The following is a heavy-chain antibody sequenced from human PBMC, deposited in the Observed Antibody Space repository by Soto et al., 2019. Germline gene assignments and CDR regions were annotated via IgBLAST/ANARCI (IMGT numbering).Heavy chain of an antibody. Sequence: GGSLRLSCAASGFTFSSSGMFWVRQAPEKGLVWISRISPDGTTTNYADSVKGRFTISRDNAKNTVYLQMNSLRAEDTAVYYCARDLGSSPGYWGQGTLVTVSS. D-gene: IGHD6-6*01. CDR2: ISPDGTTT. CDR3: ARDLGSSPGY. V-gene: IGHV3-74*01. J-gene: IGHJ4*02. CDR1: GFTFSSSG.